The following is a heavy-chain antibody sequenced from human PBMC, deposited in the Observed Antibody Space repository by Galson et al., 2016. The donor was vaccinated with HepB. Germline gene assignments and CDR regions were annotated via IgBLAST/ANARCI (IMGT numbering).Heavy chain of an antibody. J-gene: IGHJ6*02. D-gene: IGHD3-3*01. CDR3: AKETYYDFLSGYYSNYYYGVDA. Sequence: SLRLSCAASGFTFSNYAVSWVRQAPGKGLEWVSRISGGGGSTHYADSVKGWFTISRENSKNTLYLQMNSLRAEDTAAYYCAKETYYDFLSGYYSNYYYGVDAWGQGTTDTVSS. V-gene: IGHV3-23*01. CDR2: ISGGGGST. CDR1: GFTFSNYA.